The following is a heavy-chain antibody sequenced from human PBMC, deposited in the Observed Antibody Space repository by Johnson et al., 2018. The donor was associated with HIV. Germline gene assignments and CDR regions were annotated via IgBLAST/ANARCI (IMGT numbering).Heavy chain of an antibody. Sequence: QVQLVESGGDSVQPGGSLRLSCAASGFIFSNYWMHWVRQAPGKGLEWVAVIWYDGSNTYYADSVKGRFTISRDNSKNTLYLQMNSLRAEDTAVYYCAKDFWPVGARGAFDIWGQGTMVTVSS. CDR1: GFIFSNYW. J-gene: IGHJ3*02. CDR2: IWYDGSNT. CDR3: AKDFWPVGARGAFDI. V-gene: IGHV3-33*06. D-gene: IGHD1-26*01.